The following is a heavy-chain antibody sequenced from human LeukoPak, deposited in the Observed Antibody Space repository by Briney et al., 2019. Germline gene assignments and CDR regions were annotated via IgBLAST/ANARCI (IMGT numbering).Heavy chain of an antibody. CDR3: ARGPSGYHNT. CDR1: GFTFSSYA. V-gene: IGHV3-30*04. Sequence: GGSLRLSCAASGFTFSSYAMHWVRQAPGKGLEWVAVISYDGSNKYYADSVKGRFTISRDNAKNSLYLQMNSLRAEDTAVYYCARGPSGYHNTGGQGTLVTVSS. J-gene: IGHJ4*02. CDR2: ISYDGSNK. D-gene: IGHD5-12*01.